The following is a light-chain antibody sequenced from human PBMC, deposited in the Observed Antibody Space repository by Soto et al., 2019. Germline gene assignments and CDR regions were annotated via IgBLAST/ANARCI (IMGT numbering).Light chain of an antibody. V-gene: IGLV2-14*01. CDR3: SSYRGGSTYV. Sequence: QSALTQPASVSGSPGQSITISCTGTSSDVGGYEYVSWYQQHPGKAPKLMIYEVRDRPTGVSSRFSGSKSGNTASLTVSGLQAEDVADYCCSSYRGGSTYVFGTGTKLTVL. J-gene: IGLJ1*01. CDR2: EVR. CDR1: SSDVGGYEY.